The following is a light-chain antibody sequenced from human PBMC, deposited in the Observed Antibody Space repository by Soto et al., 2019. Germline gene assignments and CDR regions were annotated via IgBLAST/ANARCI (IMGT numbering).Light chain of an antibody. Sequence: QSVLTQPASVSGSPGQSITISCTGTNSDIGGYNYVSWYQQHPGKAPKLMIYDVTNRPSGVSNRFSGSKSGNTASLTISGLQAEDEADYYCASYTSSGTVIFGGGTKLTVL. V-gene: IGLV2-14*03. CDR3: ASYTSSGTVI. J-gene: IGLJ2*01. CDR2: DVT. CDR1: NSDIGGYNY.